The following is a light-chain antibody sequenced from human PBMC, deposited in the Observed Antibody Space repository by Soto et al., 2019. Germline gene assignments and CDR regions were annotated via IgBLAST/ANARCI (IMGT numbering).Light chain of an antibody. CDR1: QGISTY. J-gene: IGKJ1*01. Sequence: DIQMTQSPSSLSASVGDRVTITCRASQGISTYLVWYQQKPGTVPKLLIFAASTLQSGVPPRFSGSGSGTDFTPTNSSLQHDDGSTYYYQNYYGTPWTFGQGTKVDIK. V-gene: IGKV1-27*01. CDR2: AAS. CDR3: QNYYGTPWT.